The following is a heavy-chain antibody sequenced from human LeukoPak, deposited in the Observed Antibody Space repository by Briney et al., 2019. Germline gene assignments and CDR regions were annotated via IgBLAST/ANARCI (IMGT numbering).Heavy chain of an antibody. Sequence: SVKVSCKASGGTFSSYAISWVRQAPGQGLEWMGGIIPIFGTANYAQKFQGRVTITADESTSTAYMELSSLRSEDTAVYYCASRFLEKRGGDQTFDYWGQGTLVTVSS. CDR3: ASRFLEKRGGDQTFDY. D-gene: IGHD3-3*01. CDR1: GGTFSSYA. V-gene: IGHV1-69*13. J-gene: IGHJ4*02. CDR2: IIPIFGTA.